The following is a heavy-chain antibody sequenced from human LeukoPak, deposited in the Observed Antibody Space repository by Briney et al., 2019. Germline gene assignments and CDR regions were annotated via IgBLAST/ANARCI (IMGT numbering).Heavy chain of an antibody. D-gene: IGHD1-1*01. V-gene: IGHV3-9*01. CDR3: AKHMRATNTYYFYGLDV. Sequence: GGSLRLSCAASGFNFDDYGMHWVRRPPGKGLEWVSSISWNSDSTVYADSVKGRFLISRDNAKNSLYLQMSSLRPEDTALYYCAKHMRATNTYYFYGLDVWGQGTPVTVSS. CDR1: GFNFDDYG. J-gene: IGHJ6*02. CDR2: ISWNSDST.